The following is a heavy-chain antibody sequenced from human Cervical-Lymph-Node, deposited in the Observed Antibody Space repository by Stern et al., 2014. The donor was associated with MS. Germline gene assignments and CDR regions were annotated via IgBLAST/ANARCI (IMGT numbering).Heavy chain of an antibody. CDR3: AREGGNTAEYFQH. CDR2: IWYDGSNR. Sequence: VQLVESGGGVVKPGRSLRLSCAASGFTFSSFGINWVRQAPGKGLEWLAIIWYDGSNRYYADSVKGRFTLSRDNSKNTLYLQMNSLRAEDTAVYYCAREGGNTAEYFQHWGQGTLVTVSS. J-gene: IGHJ1*01. D-gene: IGHD4-23*01. V-gene: IGHV3-33*01. CDR1: GFTFSSFG.